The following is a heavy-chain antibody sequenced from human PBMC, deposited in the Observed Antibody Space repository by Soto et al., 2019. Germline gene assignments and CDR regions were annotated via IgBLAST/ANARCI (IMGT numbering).Heavy chain of an antibody. CDR2: INHSGST. J-gene: IGHJ4*02. D-gene: IGHD2-15*01. V-gene: IGHV4-34*01. Sequence: PSETLSLTCAVYGGSFSGYYWSWIRQTPGKGLEWIGEINHSGSTNYNPSLKSRVTISVDTSKNQFSLKLSSVTAADTAVYYCARGPGDCSGGSCYSDTSVGFDYWGQGTLVTVSS. CDR3: ARGPGDCSGGSCYSDTSVGFDY. CDR1: GGSFSGYY.